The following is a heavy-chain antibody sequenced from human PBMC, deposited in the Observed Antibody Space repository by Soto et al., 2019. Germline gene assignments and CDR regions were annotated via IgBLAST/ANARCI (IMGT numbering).Heavy chain of an antibody. Sequence: EVQLLESGGGLVQPGGSLRLSCAASGFTFSSYAMSWVRQAPGKGLEWVSAISGSGGSTYYADSVKGRFTISRDNSKNTLYMQMNSLRAEDTAVYYCAKDGSPSGLGVLWFGERPNYTDVWGKGTTVTVSS. V-gene: IGHV3-23*01. CDR2: ISGSGGST. CDR3: AKDGSPSGLGVLWFGERPNYTDV. D-gene: IGHD3-10*01. CDR1: GFTFSSYA. J-gene: IGHJ6*03.